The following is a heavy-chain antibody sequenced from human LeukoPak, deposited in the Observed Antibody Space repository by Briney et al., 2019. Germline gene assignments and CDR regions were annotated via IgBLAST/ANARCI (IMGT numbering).Heavy chain of an antibody. CDR3: ARERYSSSSMDY. J-gene: IGHJ4*02. CDR1: GFTFSSYA. D-gene: IGHD6-6*01. CDR2: ISYDGSNK. V-gene: IGHV3-30*01. Sequence: GRSLRLSCAASGFTFSSYAMHWVRQAPGKGLEWVAVISYDGSNKYYADSVKGRFTISRDNSKNTLYLQMNRLRAEDTAVYYCARERYSSSSMDYWGQGTLVTVSS.